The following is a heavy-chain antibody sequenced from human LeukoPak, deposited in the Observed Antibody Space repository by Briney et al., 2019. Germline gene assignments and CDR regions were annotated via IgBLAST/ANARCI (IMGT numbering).Heavy chain of an antibody. D-gene: IGHD1-26*01. Sequence: SETLSLTCAVYGGSFSDYYWNWIRQPPGKGLEWIGEINHGGSTNYIPSLKSRVTISVDTSKNQFSLKLSSVTAADTAVYYCASVAGYSQYNWFDPWGQGTLVTVSS. CDR1: GGSFSDYY. J-gene: IGHJ5*02. CDR3: ASVAGYSQYNWFDP. CDR2: INHGGST. V-gene: IGHV4-34*01.